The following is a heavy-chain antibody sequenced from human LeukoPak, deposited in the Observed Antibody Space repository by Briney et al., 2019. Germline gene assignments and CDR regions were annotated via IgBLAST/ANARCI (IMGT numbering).Heavy chain of an antibody. J-gene: IGHJ3*02. Sequence: SETLSLTCTVSGGSISSYYWSWIRQPPGKGLEWIGYIYYSGSTNYNPSLKSRVTISVDTSKNQFSLKLSSVTAADTAVYYCARDTGQWPRHASDIWGQGTMVTVSS. CDR2: IYYSGST. CDR3: ARDTGQWPRHASDI. D-gene: IGHD6-19*01. CDR1: GGSISSYY. V-gene: IGHV4-59*01.